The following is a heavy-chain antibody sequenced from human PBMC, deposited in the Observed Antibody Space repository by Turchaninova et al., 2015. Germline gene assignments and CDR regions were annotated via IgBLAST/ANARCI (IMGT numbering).Heavy chain of an antibody. V-gene: IGHV5-51*01. CDR1: GSRFNSYW. J-gene: IGHJ6*02. CDR3: ARHPSQGYGMDV. Sequence: EVQLVQSGAEVKKPGESLKISCKGSGSRFNSYWIGWVRQMPGKGLDWLGTIYPGDSYIRYSPSVQGPGTISADKSISTAYLQWSSLKASDTARYYCARHPSQGYGMDVWGQGTTVTVSS. CDR2: IYPGDSYI.